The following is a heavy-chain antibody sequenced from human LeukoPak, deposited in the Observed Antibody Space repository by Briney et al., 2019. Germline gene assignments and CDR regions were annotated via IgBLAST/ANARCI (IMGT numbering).Heavy chain of an antibody. V-gene: IGHV3-23*01. D-gene: IGHD3-22*01. Sequence: QTGGSLRLSCAASGFTFSSYAMSWVRQAPGKGLEWVSAISGRGGSTYYADSVKGRFTISRDNSKNTLYLQMNSLRAEDTAVYYCAKSGRWYYDSSGYYAFDYWGQGTLVTVSS. CDR3: AKSGRWYYDSSGYYAFDY. J-gene: IGHJ4*02. CDR2: ISGRGGST. CDR1: GFTFSSYA.